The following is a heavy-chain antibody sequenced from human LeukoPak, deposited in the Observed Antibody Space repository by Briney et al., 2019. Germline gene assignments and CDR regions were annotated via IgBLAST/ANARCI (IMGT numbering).Heavy chain of an antibody. CDR1: GFTFSSYW. CDR3: ARDPTRYCSGGSCFSGGIDY. Sequence: GGSLRLSCAASGFTFSSYWMSWVRQAPGKGLEWVANIKQDGSEKYYVDSVKGRFTISRDNAKNSLYLQMNSLRAEHTAVYYCARDPTRYCSGGSCFSGGIDYWGQGTLVTVSS. J-gene: IGHJ4*02. V-gene: IGHV3-7*01. CDR2: IKQDGSEK. D-gene: IGHD2-15*01.